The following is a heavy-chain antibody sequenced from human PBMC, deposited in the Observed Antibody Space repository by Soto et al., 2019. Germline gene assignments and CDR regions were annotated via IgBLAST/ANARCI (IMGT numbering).Heavy chain of an antibody. CDR2: INHSGST. J-gene: IGHJ5*02. V-gene: IGHV4-34*01. CDR3: ARVGIAAPIYNWFDP. D-gene: IGHD6-13*01. CDR1: GGSFSGYY. Sequence: PSETLSLTLAVYGGSFSGYYWSWIRQPPGKGLEWIGEINHSGSTNYNPSLKSRVTISVDTSKDQFSLKLSSVTAADTAVYYCARVGIAAPIYNWFDPWGQGTLVTVSS.